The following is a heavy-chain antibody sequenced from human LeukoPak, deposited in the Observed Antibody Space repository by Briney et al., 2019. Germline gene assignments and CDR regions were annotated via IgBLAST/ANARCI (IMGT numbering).Heavy chain of an antibody. CDR3: ARVYSSSSGKNAFDI. Sequence: GGSLRLSCAVSGFTFSNYWMSWVRQAPGKGLEWVANVKQDGYEKYYVDSVKGRFTISRDNAKNSLYLQMDSLRAEDMAVFYCARVYSSSSGKNAFDIWGQGTVVIVSS. J-gene: IGHJ3*02. V-gene: IGHV3-7*03. D-gene: IGHD6-6*01. CDR1: GFTFSNYW. CDR2: VKQDGYEK.